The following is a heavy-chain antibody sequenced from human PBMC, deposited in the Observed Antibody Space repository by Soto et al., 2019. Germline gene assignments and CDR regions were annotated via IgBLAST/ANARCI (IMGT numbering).Heavy chain of an antibody. V-gene: IGHV4-4*08. CDR1: GGSISTNY. CDR2: ISSSGYT. J-gene: IGHJ5*02. Sequence: SETLSLTCTVSGGSISTNYWSWIRQPPGKGLEWIGYISSSGYTNYNASLKSRITISIDTSKNQFSLKLTSVTAAATAVYYCASPQGAGLYPGGKGTLVTVPS. CDR3: ASPQGAGLYP.